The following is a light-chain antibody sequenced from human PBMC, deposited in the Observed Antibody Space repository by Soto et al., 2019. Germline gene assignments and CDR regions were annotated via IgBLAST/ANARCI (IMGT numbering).Light chain of an antibody. CDR2: DAS. Sequence: EIALTQSPATLSLSPGERATLSCRASQSVSTSLVWYQQKPGQAPRLLIYDASNRATGIPARFSGSGSGTDFTLTISSLEPEDFAVYYCQQPSNWPLTFGGGTKVEIK. J-gene: IGKJ4*01. V-gene: IGKV3-11*01. CDR1: QSVSTS. CDR3: QQPSNWPLT.